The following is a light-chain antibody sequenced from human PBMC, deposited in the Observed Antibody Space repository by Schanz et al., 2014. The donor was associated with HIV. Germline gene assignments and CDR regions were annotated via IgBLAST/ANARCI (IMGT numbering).Light chain of an antibody. CDR3: CSYAGSSTYV. V-gene: IGLV2-23*01. CDR1: SSDVGGHNY. Sequence: QSALTQPPSVSGSPGQSVTISCTGTSSDVGGHNYVSWYQHHPGKAPKLMIYEGSKRPSGVSNRFSGSKSGNTASLTISGLQAEDEADYYCCSYAGSSTYVFGTGTKVTVL. J-gene: IGLJ1*01. CDR2: EGS.